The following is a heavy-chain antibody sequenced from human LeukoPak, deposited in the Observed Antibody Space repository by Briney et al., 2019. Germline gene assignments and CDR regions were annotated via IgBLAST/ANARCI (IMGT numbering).Heavy chain of an antibody. V-gene: IGHV1-69*06. Sequence: GASVKVSCKASGGTFSSYAISWVRQAPGQGLEWMGGIIPIFGTANYAQKFQGRVTITADKSTSTAYMELSSLRSEDTAVYYCAGVPAARVHNYFDYWGQGTLVTVSS. CDR1: GGTFSSYA. D-gene: IGHD2-2*01. CDR2: IIPIFGTA. CDR3: AGVPAARVHNYFDY. J-gene: IGHJ4*02.